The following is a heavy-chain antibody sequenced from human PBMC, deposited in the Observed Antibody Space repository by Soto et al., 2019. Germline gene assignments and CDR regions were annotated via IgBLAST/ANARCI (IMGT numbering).Heavy chain of an antibody. V-gene: IGHV1-18*01. CDR3: ASSGYCSGGSCYSGDNWFDP. CDR1: GYTFTSYG. D-gene: IGHD2-15*01. CDR2: ISAYNGNT. J-gene: IGHJ5*02. Sequence: ASVKVSCKASGYTFTSYGISWVRQAPGQGLEWMGWISAYNGNTNYAQKLQGRVTMTTDTSTSTAYMELRSLRSDDTAVYYCASSGYCSGGSCYSGDNWFDPWGQGTLVTVSS.